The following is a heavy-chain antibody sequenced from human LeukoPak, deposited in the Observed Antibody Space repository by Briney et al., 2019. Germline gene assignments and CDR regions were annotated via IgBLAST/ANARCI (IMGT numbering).Heavy chain of an antibody. CDR3: ARDSPYYYGSGNFDAFDI. CDR2: VNWNGGST. D-gene: IGHD3-10*01. V-gene: IGHV3-20*04. CDR1: GFTFDDYG. Sequence: GGSLRLSCAASGFTFDDYGMSWVRQAPGQGLQWVSTVNWNGGSTGYADSVKGRFIISRDNAKSSLDLQMNSLRAEDTALYYCARDSPYYYGSGNFDAFDIWGQGTMVTVSS. J-gene: IGHJ3*02.